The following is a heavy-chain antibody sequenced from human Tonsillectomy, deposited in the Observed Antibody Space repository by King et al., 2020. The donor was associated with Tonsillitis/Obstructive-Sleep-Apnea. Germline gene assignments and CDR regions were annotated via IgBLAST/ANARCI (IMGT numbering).Heavy chain of an antibody. CDR3: ARGNDFWSGLFDY. D-gene: IGHD3-3*01. V-gene: IGHV3-33*01. Sequence: VQLVESGGGVVQPGRSLGLSCAASGFTFRSYGMHWVRQAPGKGLEWVAVIWYDGSNKYYADSVKGRFTISRDNSKNTLYLQMNSLSAEETAVYYCARGNDFWSGLFDYWGQGTLVTVSS. CDR1: GFTFRSYG. J-gene: IGHJ4*02. CDR2: IWYDGSNK.